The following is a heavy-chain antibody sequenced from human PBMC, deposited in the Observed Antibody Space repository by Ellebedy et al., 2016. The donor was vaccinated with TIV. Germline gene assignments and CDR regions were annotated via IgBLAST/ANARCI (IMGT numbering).Heavy chain of an antibody. D-gene: IGHD3-10*01. CDR2: IYYCGNT. Sequence: MPSETLSLTCTVSGGSVNDDNLYWAWVRQPPGKGLEWIGSIYYCGNTYYSPSLQSRVTVSVDKSKNQFSLKLTSVTVADTALYYCASNSGSDSFYYGMNVWGQGTTVIVSS. J-gene: IGHJ6*02. CDR3: ASNSGSDSFYYGMNV. V-gene: IGHV4-39*01. CDR1: GGSVNDDNLY.